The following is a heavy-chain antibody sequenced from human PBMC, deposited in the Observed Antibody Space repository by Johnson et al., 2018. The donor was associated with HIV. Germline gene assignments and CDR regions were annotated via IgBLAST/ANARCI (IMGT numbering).Heavy chain of an antibody. Sequence: QMQLVESGGGVVRPGGSLRLSCVASGFMFSDYWMTWVRQAPGKGLEWVAVISDDVSSTFYVDSVKGRFTISRDNSNNTLYLQMSGLSAEDTAVYYCAKDTIAGVKGDSLIWGQGTMVTVSS. CDR3: AKDTIAGVKGDSLI. D-gene: IGHD3-9*01. CDR2: ISDDVSST. J-gene: IGHJ3*02. V-gene: IGHV3-30*18. CDR1: GFMFSDYW.